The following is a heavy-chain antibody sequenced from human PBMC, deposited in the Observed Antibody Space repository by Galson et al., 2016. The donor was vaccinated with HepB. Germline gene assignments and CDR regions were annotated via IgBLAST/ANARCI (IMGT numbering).Heavy chain of an antibody. V-gene: IGHV3-43*02. D-gene: IGHD4-23*01. CDR2: ISGDGGGS. Sequence: SLRLSCAASGFTFDDYAMRWVRQLPGKGLEWVSFISGDGGGSNYADSVKGRFTISRDNSKTSLYLQMNTLRTEDTALYYCAKGYGGYSLGVDSWGQGTLVTVSS. J-gene: IGHJ4*02. CDR1: GFTFDDYA. CDR3: AKGYGGYSLGVDS.